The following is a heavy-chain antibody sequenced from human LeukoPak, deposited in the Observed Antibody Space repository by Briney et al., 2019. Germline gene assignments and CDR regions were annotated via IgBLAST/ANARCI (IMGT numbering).Heavy chain of an antibody. Sequence: KAGGSLRLSCAASGFTFSDYYMSWIRQAPGKGLEWIGYIYYSGSTYYNPSLKSRVTISVDTSKNQFSLKLSSVTAADTAVYYCARDLRGMIVAWGQGTLVTVSS. CDR1: GFTFSDYY. J-gene: IGHJ5*02. CDR2: IYYSGST. CDR3: ARDLRGMIVA. D-gene: IGHD3-22*01. V-gene: IGHV4-59*12.